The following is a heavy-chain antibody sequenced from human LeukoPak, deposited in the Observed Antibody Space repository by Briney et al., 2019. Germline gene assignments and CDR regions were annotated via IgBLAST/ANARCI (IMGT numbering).Heavy chain of an antibody. Sequence: YXXXIRQSPGKXXEWIGHIHYSGSTHYNPSLQSRVSISIDTSKKHFSLNLRSVTAVDTAVYYCARWGHFDTSGYFVVDYWGQGTLVTVSS. J-gene: IGHJ4*02. CDR3: ARWGHFDTSGYFVVDY. CDR1: Y. CDR2: IHYSGST. D-gene: IGHD3-22*01. V-gene: IGHV4-61*03.